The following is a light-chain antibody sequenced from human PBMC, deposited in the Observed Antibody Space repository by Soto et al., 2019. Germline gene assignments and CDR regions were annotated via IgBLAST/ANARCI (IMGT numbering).Light chain of an antibody. CDR3: SSFTSRFTFNYV. CDR1: SSDIGDYDY. V-gene: IGLV2-14*01. J-gene: IGLJ1*01. CDR2: DVT. Sequence: QSALTQPASVSGSPGQSITISCTGTSSDIGDYDYVSWYQHLPGKAPKLLIFDVTHRPSGVSDRFSGSKSGNTASLTISGVRPEDEADYYCSSFTSRFTFNYVFGTGTKVTVL.